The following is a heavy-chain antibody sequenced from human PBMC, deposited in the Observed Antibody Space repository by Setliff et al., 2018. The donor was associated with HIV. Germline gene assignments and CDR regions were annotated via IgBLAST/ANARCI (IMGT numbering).Heavy chain of an antibody. D-gene: IGHD5-18*01. J-gene: IGHJ4*02. Sequence: SETLSLTCTVSGPSINIHYWSWIRQSPGKAFEWIGYIYSTGSTNYNPSLQSRVTISMVASKNQFSLRLSSVTAADTAVYYCARDSGYSFGFNYFDYWGQGTLVTVSS. CDR2: IYSTGST. CDR1: GPSINIHY. V-gene: IGHV4-59*11. CDR3: ARDSGYSFGFNYFDY.